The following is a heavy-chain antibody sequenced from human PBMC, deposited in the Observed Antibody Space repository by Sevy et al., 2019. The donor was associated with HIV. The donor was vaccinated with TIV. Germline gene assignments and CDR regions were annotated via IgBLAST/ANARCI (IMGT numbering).Heavy chain of an antibody. CDR2: IYDSGRT. J-gene: IGHJ5*02. D-gene: IGHD6-13*01. CDR1: GGSISYYY. V-gene: IGHV4-59*13. CDR3: AREGFTSSSFGWFDP. Sequence: SETLSLTCTDSGGSISYYYWTWIRQPPGKGLEWIGYIYDSGRTNYNPSLKSRVTISVDTSKNQFSLKLSSVTAADTAVYYCAREGFTSSSFGWFDPWGQGTLVTVSS.